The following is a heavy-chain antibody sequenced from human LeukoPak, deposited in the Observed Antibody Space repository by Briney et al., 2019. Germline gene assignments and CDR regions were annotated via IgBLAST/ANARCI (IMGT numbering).Heavy chain of an antibody. Sequence: PSQTLSLTCTVSGGSLSSGDYYWRWIRQPPGRGLEWLGYIYYSGSTYYNPSLKSRVTISVDTSKNQFSLKLSSVTAADTAVYYCARGTYYDFWSGYTNWFDPWGQGTLVTVSS. CDR3: ARGTYYDFWSGYTNWFDP. D-gene: IGHD3-3*01. V-gene: IGHV4-30-4*08. J-gene: IGHJ5*02. CDR1: GGSLSSGDYY. CDR2: IYYSGST.